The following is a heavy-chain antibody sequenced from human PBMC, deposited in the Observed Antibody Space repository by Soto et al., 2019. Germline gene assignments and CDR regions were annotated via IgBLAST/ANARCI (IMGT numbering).Heavy chain of an antibody. D-gene: IGHD6-19*01. Sequence: PGGSLRLSCAASGFTFSDYYMSWIRQAPGKGLEWVSYISSSSSYTNYADSVKGRFTISRDNAKNSLYLQMNSLRAEDTAVYYCARAGYSSGWYGYFDYWGQGTLVTVSS. CDR1: GFTFSDYY. V-gene: IGHV3-11*06. CDR3: ARAGYSSGWYGYFDY. J-gene: IGHJ4*02. CDR2: ISSSSSYT.